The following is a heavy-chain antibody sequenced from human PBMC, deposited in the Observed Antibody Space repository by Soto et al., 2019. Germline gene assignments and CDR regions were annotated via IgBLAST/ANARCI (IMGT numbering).Heavy chain of an antibody. CDR1: GFTFRSYS. J-gene: IGHJ4*02. Sequence: GGSLRLSCAASGFTFRSYSMNWVRQAPGKGLEWVSVISGSGGNTYYADSVKGRFTISRDNSKNTLYLQMSSLRAEDTALYYCAKSPPDMVTGSFFDYWGQGTLVTVSS. CDR2: ISGSGGNT. V-gene: IGHV3-23*01. CDR3: AKSPPDMVTGSFFDY. D-gene: IGHD5-18*01.